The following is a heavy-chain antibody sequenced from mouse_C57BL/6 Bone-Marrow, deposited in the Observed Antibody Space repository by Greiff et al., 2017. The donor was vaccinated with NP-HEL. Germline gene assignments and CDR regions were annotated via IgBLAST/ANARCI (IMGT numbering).Heavy chain of an antibody. Sequence: VQLQQSGAELARPGASVKLSCKASGYTFTSYGISWVKQSTGQGLEWIGEIYPRSGNTYYNEKFKGKATLTADKSSSTAYMELRSLTSEDSAVYFCARPFYYGYDYDAMDYWGQGTSVTVSS. CDR3: ARPFYYGYDYDAMDY. D-gene: IGHD2-2*01. CDR2: IYPRSGNT. CDR1: GYTFTSYG. J-gene: IGHJ4*01. V-gene: IGHV1-81*01.